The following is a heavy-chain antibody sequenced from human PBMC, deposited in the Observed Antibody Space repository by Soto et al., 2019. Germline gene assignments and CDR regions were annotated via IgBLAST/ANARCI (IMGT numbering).Heavy chain of an antibody. D-gene: IGHD3-10*01. Sequence: ASGKVSCKASGYTFISYGFSWVRQAPGQGLEWMGWISAYNGNADYAQKFQDRVTMTADTSTSTAYMELRSLRPDDTAVYYCARDRSKSDYWGQGTLVTVSS. CDR3: ARDRSKSDY. J-gene: IGHJ4*02. CDR1: GYTFISYG. V-gene: IGHV1-18*01. CDR2: ISAYNGNA.